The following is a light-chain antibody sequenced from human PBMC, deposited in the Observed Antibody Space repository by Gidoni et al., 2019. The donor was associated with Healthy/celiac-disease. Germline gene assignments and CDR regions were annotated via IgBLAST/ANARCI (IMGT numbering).Light chain of an antibody. J-gene: IGKJ4*01. V-gene: IGKV4-1*01. CDR2: FAS. CDR1: QSFLYSPNNKNY. Sequence: DIVMTQSPDSLAVSLGERATINCKSSQSFLYSPNNKNYLAWYQQKPGQPPKLLIYFASTRESGVPDRFSGSGSGTDFTLTISSLQAEDVAVYYCQQYYSTPLTFGGGTKVEIK. CDR3: QQYYSTPLT.